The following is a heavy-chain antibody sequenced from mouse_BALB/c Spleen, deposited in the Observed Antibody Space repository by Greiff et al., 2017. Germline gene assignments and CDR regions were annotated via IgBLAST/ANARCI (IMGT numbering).Heavy chain of an antibody. J-gene: IGHJ3*01. CDR2: INPSTGYT. CDR3: ARGIYYDYSWFAY. V-gene: IGHV1-7*01. CDR1: GYTFTSYW. Sequence: QVQLQQSGAELAKPGASVKMSCKASGYTFTSYWMHWVKQRPGQGLEWIGYINPSTGYTEYNQKFKDKATLTADKSSSTAYMQLSSLTSEDSAVYYCARGIYYDYSWFAYWGQGTLVTVSA. D-gene: IGHD2-4*01.